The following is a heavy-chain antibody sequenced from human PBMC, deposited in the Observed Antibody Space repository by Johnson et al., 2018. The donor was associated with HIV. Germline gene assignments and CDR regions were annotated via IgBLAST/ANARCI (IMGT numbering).Heavy chain of an antibody. V-gene: IGHV3-33*08. Sequence: QMQLVESGGGVVQPGRSLRLSCAATGFTFSSYAMHWVRQAPGKGLEWVAVIWYDGSNKYYADSVKGRFTISRDNAKNSLYLQMNSLRAEDTAVYYCARDRASILWVGATQFAFDILGQGTMVTVSS. CDR2: IWYDGSNK. CDR1: GFTFSSYA. J-gene: IGHJ3*02. D-gene: IGHD2-21*01. CDR3: ARDRASILWVGATQFAFDI.